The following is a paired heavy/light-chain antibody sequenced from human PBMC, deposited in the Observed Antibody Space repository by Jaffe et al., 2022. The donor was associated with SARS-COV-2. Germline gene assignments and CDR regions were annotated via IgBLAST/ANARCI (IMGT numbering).Heavy chain of an antibody. J-gene: IGHJ3*02. Sequence: QVQLVESGGGVVQPGRSLRLSCAASGFTFSSYAMHWVRQAPGKGLEWVAVISHDGSDPYYADSVKGRFTISRDNSKNTLYLQMNSLRAEDTGVFYCARDFAVTSDAADIWGQGTMVTVSS. CDR1: GFTFSSYA. CDR3: ARDFAVTSDAADI. V-gene: IGHV3-30*04. CDR2: ISHDGSDP. D-gene: IGHD3-3*01.
Light chain of an antibody. J-gene: IGKJ1*01. CDR3: QQSFSTMWT. CDR2: LAS. V-gene: IGKV1-39*01. Sequence: DIQMTQSPSSLSASVGDRVTITCRASQSISNYLTWYQQRPGKAPKLLIYLASSLHSGVPSRFSGSGSGTDFTLTISSLQPEDLATYYCQQSFSTMWTVGQGTKLEIK. CDR1: QSISNY.